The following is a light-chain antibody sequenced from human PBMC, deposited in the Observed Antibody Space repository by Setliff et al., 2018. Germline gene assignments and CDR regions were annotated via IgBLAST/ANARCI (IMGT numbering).Light chain of an antibody. CDR1: SSDVGGYNY. CDR3: SSYAGSNNPYV. J-gene: IGLJ1*01. CDR2: EVS. V-gene: IGLV2-8*01. Sequence: QSALAQPPSASGSPGQSVTISCTGTSSDVGGYNYVSWYQQHPGKAPKLMIYEVSKRPSGVPDRFSGSKSGNTASLTDSGLQAEDEADYYCSSYAGSNNPYVFGTGTKAPS.